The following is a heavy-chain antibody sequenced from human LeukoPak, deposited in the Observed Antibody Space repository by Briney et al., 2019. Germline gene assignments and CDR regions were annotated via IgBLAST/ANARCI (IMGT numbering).Heavy chain of an antibody. D-gene: IGHD6-19*01. CDR3: ARGSSSGFDY. V-gene: IGHV1-2*02. CDR1: GYTFAAYY. J-gene: IGHJ4*02. CDR2: IRPNSGVT. Sequence: GASVKVSCKASGYTFAAYYMYWVRQAPGQGLEWMGWIRPNSGVTNYTQKFQGRVTMTRDTSINTAYMELSSLTSDDTAVYYCARGSSSGFDYWGQGTLVTVSS.